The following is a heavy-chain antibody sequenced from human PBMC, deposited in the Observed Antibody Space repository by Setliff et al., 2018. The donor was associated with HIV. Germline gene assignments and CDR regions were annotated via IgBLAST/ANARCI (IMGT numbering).Heavy chain of an antibody. Sequence: PGGSLRLSCAASGFTFSSYGMHWVRQAPGKGLGWVAVIWYGGSNKYYADSVKGRFTISRDNSKNSLYLQMNSLRVEDTAVYYCARDYLYYNLYNGSPVYGMDVWGQGTTVTVSS. D-gene: IGHD3-3*01. CDR2: IWYGGSNK. J-gene: IGHJ6*02. CDR3: ARDYLYYNLYNGSPVYGMDV. CDR1: GFTFSSYG. V-gene: IGHV3-33*01.